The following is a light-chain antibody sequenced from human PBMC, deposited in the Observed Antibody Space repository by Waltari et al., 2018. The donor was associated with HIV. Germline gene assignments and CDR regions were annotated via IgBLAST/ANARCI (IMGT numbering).Light chain of an antibody. CDR2: GNN. CDR1: HTNNGPAHD. J-gene: IGLJ2*01. CDR3: QSYDSSLSGSV. Sequence: SVLTQPPSVSGAPGQRVTISCTGSHTNNGPAHDVHSFQQLPGPAPKLANYGNNTRPSGVPDRFSGSKSGTSASLAISGLQAEDEADYYCQSYDSSLSGSVFGGGTKLTVL. V-gene: IGLV1-40*01.